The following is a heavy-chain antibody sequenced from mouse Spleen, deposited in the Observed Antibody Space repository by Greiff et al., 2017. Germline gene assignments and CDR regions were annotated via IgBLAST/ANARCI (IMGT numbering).Heavy chain of an antibody. Sequence: EVHLVESGGGLVKLGGSLKLSCAASGFTFSSYAMSWVRQTPEKRLEWVATISSGGGNTYYPDSVKGRFTISRDNAKNTLYLQMSSLKSEDTAMYYCARQAAMITDYFDYWGQGTTLTVSS. J-gene: IGHJ2*01. CDR3: ARQAAMITDYFDY. D-gene: IGHD2-4*01. CDR2: ISSGGGNT. V-gene: IGHV5-9-3*01. CDR1: GFTFSSYA.